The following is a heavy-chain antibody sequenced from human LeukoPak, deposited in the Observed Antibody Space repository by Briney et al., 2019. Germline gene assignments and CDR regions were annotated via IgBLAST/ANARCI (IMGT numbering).Heavy chain of an antibody. CDR2: INHSGST. CDR3: ARGRVKSIYYGSGGYYH. D-gene: IGHD3-10*01. V-gene: IGHV4-34*01. Sequence: SETLSLTCAVYGGSLSGYYWSWIRQPPGKGLEWIGEINHSGSTNYNPSLKSRVTISVDTSKDQFSLKLSSVTAADTAVYYCARGRVKSIYYGSGGYYHWGQGTLVTVSS. J-gene: IGHJ4*02. CDR1: GGSLSGYY.